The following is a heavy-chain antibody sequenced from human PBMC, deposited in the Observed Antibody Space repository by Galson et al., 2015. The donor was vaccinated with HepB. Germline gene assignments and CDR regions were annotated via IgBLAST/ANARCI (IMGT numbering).Heavy chain of an antibody. CDR1: GFTVSSNY. J-gene: IGHJ2*01. V-gene: IGHV3-66*02. CDR3: ARDPFMTGGYFDL. CDR2: IYSGGST. Sequence: SLRLSCAASGFTVSSNYMSWVRQAPGKGLEWVSVIYSGGSTYYADSVKGRFTISRDNSKNTLYLQMNSLRAEDTAVYYCARDPFMTGGYFDLWGRGTLVTVSS. D-gene: IGHD1-14*01.